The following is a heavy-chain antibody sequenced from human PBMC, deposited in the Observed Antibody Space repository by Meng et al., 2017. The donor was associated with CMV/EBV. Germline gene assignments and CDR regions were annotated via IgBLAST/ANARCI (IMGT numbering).Heavy chain of an antibody. CDR2: MNPNSGNT. Sequence: YHFTSYDINWVRQDTGQGLEWMGWMNPNSGNTGYAQKFQGRVTMTRNTSISTAYMELSSLRSEDTAVYYCARGSTVFLEWHREFDYWGQGTLVTVSS. CDR1: YHFTSYD. V-gene: IGHV1-8*01. CDR3: ARGSTVFLEWHREFDY. D-gene: IGHD3-3*01. J-gene: IGHJ4*02.